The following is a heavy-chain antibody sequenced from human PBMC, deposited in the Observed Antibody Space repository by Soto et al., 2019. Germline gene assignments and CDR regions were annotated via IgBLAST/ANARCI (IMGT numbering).Heavy chain of an antibody. Sequence: GGSLRLSCSASGFTFSSYAMLWVRQAPGKGLEYVSAISSNGGSTYYADSVKGRFTIPRDNSKNTLYLQMSSLRAEDTAVYYCVKRTPPNLEWFTYGMDVWGQGTTVTVSS. J-gene: IGHJ6*02. CDR2: ISSNGGST. CDR1: GFTFSSYA. CDR3: VKRTPPNLEWFTYGMDV. V-gene: IGHV3-64D*08. D-gene: IGHD3-3*01.